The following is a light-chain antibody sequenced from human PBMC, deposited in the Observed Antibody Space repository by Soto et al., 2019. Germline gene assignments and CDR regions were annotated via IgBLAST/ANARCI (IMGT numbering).Light chain of an antibody. CDR2: GAS. CDR1: QSVSSN. V-gene: IGKV3-15*01. J-gene: IGKJ2*01. CDR3: QQYNNFPPT. Sequence: EIVMTQSPATLSVSPGERATLSCRASQSVSSNLAWYQQKPGQAPRLLIYGASTRATGIPARFSGSGSGTEFTLTISSLQSEDFAFYYCQQYNNFPPTFGQGTKLEIK.